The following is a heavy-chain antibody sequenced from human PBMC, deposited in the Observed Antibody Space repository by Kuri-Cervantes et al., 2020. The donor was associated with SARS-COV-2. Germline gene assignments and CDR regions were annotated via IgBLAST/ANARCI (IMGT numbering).Heavy chain of an antibody. CDR2: IYYSGST. Sequence: SCTVSGGSISSGGYYWSWIRQHPGKGLEWIGYIYYSGSTYYNPSLKSRVTISVDTSKNQFSLKLSSVTAEDTAVYYCAKGPGSGWYYFDYWGQGTLVTVSS. J-gene: IGHJ4*02. D-gene: IGHD6-19*01. V-gene: IGHV4-31*02. CDR3: AKGPGSGWYYFDY. CDR1: GGSISSGGYY.